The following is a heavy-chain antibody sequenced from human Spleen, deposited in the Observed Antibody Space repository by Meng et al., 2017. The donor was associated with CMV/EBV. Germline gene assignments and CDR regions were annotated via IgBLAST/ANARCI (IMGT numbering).Heavy chain of an antibody. CDR2: LSGSGGST. J-gene: IGHJ2*01. V-gene: IGHV3-23*01. Sequence: GGSLRLSCAASGFTFSSYAMSWVRQAPGKGLEWVSALSGSGGSTYYADSVKGRFTISRDNSKNTLHLQMNRLRAEDTAVYYCAKDLGMVIANDWYFDLWGRGTLVTVSS. D-gene: IGHD2-21*01. CDR1: GFTFSSYA. CDR3: AKDLGMVIANDWYFDL.